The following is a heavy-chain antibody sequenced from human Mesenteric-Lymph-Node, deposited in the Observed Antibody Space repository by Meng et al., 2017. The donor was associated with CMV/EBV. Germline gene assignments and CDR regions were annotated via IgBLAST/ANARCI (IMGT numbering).Heavy chain of an antibody. CDR1: GFTFSTYW. D-gene: IGHD3-22*01. CDR3: ARAYYDSTGCHDY. J-gene: IGHJ4*02. CDR2: IKQDGSEK. V-gene: IGHV3-7*01. Sequence: GESLKISCAASGFTFSTYWMSWVRQAPGKGLEWVANIKQDGSEKYYVDSVKGRFTISRDNAKNSLYLQMNSLRAEDTAVYYCARAYYDSTGCHDYWGQGTLVTVSS.